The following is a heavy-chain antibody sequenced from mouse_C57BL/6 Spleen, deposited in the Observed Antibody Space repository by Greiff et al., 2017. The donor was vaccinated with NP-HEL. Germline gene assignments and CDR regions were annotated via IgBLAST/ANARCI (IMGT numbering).Heavy chain of an antibody. J-gene: IGHJ2*01. D-gene: IGHD1-1*01. CDR3: ARERIGIYYYGSHYFDY. CDR2: ISYDGSN. V-gene: IGHV3-6*01. Sequence: EVKLEESGPGLVKPSQSLSLTCSVTGYSITSGYYWNWIRQFPGNKLEWMGYISYDGSNNYNPSLKNRISITRDTSKNQFFLKLNSVTTEDTATYYCARERIGIYYYGSHYFDYWGQGTTLTVSS. CDR1: GYSITSGYY.